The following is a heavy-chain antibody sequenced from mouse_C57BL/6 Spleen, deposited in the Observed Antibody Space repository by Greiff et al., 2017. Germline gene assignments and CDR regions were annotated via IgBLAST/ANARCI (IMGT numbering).Heavy chain of an antibody. CDR2: ISYSGST. Sequence: EVQVVESGPGMVKPSQSLSLTCTVTGYSITSGYDWHWIRHFPGNKLEWMGYISYSGSTNYNPSLKSRISITHDTSKNHFFLKLNSVTTEDTATYYCARDDYDGGFAYWGQGTLVTVSA. CDR3: ARDDYDGGFAY. D-gene: IGHD2-4*01. J-gene: IGHJ3*01. V-gene: IGHV3-1*01. CDR1: GYSITSGYD.